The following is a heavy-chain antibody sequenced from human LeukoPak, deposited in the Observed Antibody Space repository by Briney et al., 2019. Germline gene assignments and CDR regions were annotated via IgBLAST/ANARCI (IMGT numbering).Heavy chain of an antibody. D-gene: IGHD3-3*01. CDR1: GFTFSSYG. V-gene: IGHV3-30*02. CDR2: IWHDGGKK. J-gene: IGHJ6*03. Sequence: PGGSLRLSCAASGFTFSSYGMQWVRQAPGKGLEWVAFIWHDGGKKYYAESVWGRFTISRDNSKSILYLEMNSLRAEDTAVYYCAKVSVGNNFWSPSTHYYYYMDVWGKGTTVTVSS. CDR3: AKVSVGNNFWSPSTHYYYYMDV.